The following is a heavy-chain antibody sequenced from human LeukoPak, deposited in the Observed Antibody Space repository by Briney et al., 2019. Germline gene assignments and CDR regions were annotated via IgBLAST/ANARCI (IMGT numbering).Heavy chain of an antibody. CDR3: ARRLVVANYFDY. J-gene: IGHJ4*02. CDR1: GGSISSSSYY. D-gene: IGHD5-12*01. Sequence: KSSETLSLTCTVSGGSISSSSYYWGWIRQPPGKGLEWIGSIYYSGSTYYNPSLKSRVTISVDTSKNQFSLKLSSVTAADTAVYYCARRLVVANYFDYWGQGTLVTVSS. CDR2: IYYSGST. V-gene: IGHV4-39*01.